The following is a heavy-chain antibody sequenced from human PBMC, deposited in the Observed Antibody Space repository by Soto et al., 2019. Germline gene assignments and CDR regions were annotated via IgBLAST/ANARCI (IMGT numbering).Heavy chain of an antibody. J-gene: IGHJ5*02. D-gene: IGHD3-22*01. V-gene: IGHV2-70*01. CDR1: GVSLTTNGMC. CDR3: ARIPCGNYYTENFFDP. CDR2: IDWDDNT. Sequence: GSGPTLVNPTQTLTLTCTFSGVSLTTNGMCLSWIRQPPGKALEWLALIDWDDNTYYSTSLNNRLTLSKDTSKNQVVLLVRHMGPVDTATYYCARIPCGNYYTENFFDPWGQGIPVTVSS.